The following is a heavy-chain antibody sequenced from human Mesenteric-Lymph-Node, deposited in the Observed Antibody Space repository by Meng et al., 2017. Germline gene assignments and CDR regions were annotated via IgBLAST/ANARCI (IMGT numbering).Heavy chain of an antibody. CDR1: GFTFSDYA. V-gene: IGHV3-30*04. J-gene: IGHJ4*02. D-gene: IGHD3-22*01. Sequence: GESLKISCVGSGFTFSDYAMNWVRQAPGKGLEWVAVISYDGSNKYYADSVKGRFTISRDNSKNTLYLQMNSLRAEDTAVYYCARGRTRYYYDSSGYYYFDYWGQGTLVTVSS. CDR3: ARGRTRYYYDSSGYYYFDY. CDR2: ISYDGSNK.